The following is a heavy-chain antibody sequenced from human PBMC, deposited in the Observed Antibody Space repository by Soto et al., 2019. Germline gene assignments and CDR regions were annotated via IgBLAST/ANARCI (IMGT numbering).Heavy chain of an antibody. V-gene: IGHV1-3*01. Sequence: GASVKVSCKASGYTFTSYAMHWVRQAPGQRLEWMGWINAGNGNTKYSQKFQGRVTITRDTSASTAYMELSSLRSEDTAVYYCARGTYSSGWYYAFDIWGQGTMVTVSS. J-gene: IGHJ3*02. D-gene: IGHD6-19*01. CDR2: INAGNGNT. CDR3: ARGTYSSGWYYAFDI. CDR1: GYTFTSYA.